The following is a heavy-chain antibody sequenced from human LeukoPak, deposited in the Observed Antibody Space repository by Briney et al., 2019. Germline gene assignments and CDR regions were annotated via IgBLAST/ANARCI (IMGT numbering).Heavy chain of an antibody. V-gene: IGHV3-33*01. Sequence: RRSLRLSCAESGFTFSNYGMHWVRQAPGKGLEWVAVIWYDGNNEYYADSVKGRFTISRDNSKDTLYLQMSRLRAEDTAVYYCARGNQNLAATLDYWGQGTLVTVSS. J-gene: IGHJ4*02. D-gene: IGHD2-15*01. CDR1: GFTFSNYG. CDR2: IWYDGNNE. CDR3: ARGNQNLAATLDY.